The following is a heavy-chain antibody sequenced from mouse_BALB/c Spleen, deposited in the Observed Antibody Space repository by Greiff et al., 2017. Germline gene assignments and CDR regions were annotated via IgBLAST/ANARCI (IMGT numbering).Heavy chain of an antibody. Sequence: VQLQQSGPELVKPGASVKIPCKASGYTFTDYYMDWVKQSHGKSLEWIGDINPNNGGTIYNQKFKGKATLTVDKSSSTAYMELRSLTSEDTAVYYCARLGYGNYGAMDYWGQGTSVTVSS. CDR3: ARLGYGNYGAMDY. J-gene: IGHJ4*01. CDR1: GYTFTDYY. V-gene: IGHV1-18*01. D-gene: IGHD2-1*01. CDR2: INPNNGGT.